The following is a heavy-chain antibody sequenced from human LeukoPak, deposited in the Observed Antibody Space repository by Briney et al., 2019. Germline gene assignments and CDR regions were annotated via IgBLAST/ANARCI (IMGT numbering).Heavy chain of an antibody. V-gene: IGHV4-34*01. CDR2: INHSGST. CDR3: ARRPGGSSGWYMI. D-gene: IGHD6-19*01. J-gene: IGHJ4*02. Sequence: SETLSLTCAVYGGSFRGYYWSWIRQPPGKGLEWIGEINHSGSTNYNPSLKSRVTISVDTSKNQFSLKLSSVTAADTAVYYCARRPGGSSGWYMIWGQGTLVTVSS. CDR1: GGSFRGYY.